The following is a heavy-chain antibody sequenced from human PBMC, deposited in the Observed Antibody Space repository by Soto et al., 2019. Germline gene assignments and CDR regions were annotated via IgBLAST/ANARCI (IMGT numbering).Heavy chain of an antibody. CDR1: GYTFTSYD. Sequence: ASVKVSCKASGYTFTSYDINWVRQATGQGLEWMGWMNPNSGNTGYAQKFQGRVTMTRNTSISTAYMELSSLRSEGTAVYYCARGYCSSTSCLSRSWFDPWGQGTLVTVSS. V-gene: IGHV1-8*01. J-gene: IGHJ5*02. CDR2: MNPNSGNT. CDR3: ARGYCSSTSCLSRSWFDP. D-gene: IGHD2-2*01.